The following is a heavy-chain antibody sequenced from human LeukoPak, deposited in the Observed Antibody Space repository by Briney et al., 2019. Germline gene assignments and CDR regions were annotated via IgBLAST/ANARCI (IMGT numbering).Heavy chain of an antibody. CDR2: IYTDGSST. J-gene: IGHJ4*02. Sequence: GGSLRLSCAASGFTFSDYWMHWARQAPGKGLVWVSRIYTDGSSTNYADSVKGRFTISRDNAKNTLYLQMNSLRPEDTAVYYCTRVGYDNTWYVDYWGQGTLVTVSS. D-gene: IGHD3-22*01. V-gene: IGHV3-74*01. CDR1: GFTFSDYW. CDR3: TRVGYDNTWYVDY.